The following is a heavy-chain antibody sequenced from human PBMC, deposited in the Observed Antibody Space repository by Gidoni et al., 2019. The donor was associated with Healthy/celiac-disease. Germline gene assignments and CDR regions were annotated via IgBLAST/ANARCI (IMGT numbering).Heavy chain of an antibody. V-gene: IGHV4-30-2*01. J-gene: IGHJ5*02. D-gene: IGHD4-17*01. CDR1: GGSISSGGYS. CDR2: IYHSGST. Sequence: QLQLQESGSGLVKPSQTLSLTFAFSGGSISSGGYSWSWIRQPPGKGLEWIGYIYHSGSTYSNRSPKSAVTMSVHRPKIQVSLELCSVTAADTAVYYCAIAPTVANWFDPWGQGPLVTVSS. CDR3: AIAPTVANWFDP.